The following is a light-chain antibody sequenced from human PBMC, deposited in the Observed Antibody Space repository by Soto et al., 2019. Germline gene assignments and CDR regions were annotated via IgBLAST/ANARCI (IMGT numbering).Light chain of an antibody. J-gene: IGLJ2*01. CDR3: CSYAGNYILV. Sequence: QPVLTQPRSVSGSPGQSVTISCTGTSSDVGGYNYVSWYQQHPGKAPKLLIYDVSKRPSGVPDRFSGSKSGNTASLTISGLQAEDEADYYCCSYAGNYILVFGGGTKVTVL. V-gene: IGLV2-11*01. CDR2: DVS. CDR1: SSDVGGYNY.